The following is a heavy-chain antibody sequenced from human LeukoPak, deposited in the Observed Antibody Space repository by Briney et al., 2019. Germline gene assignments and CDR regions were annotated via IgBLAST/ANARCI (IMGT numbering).Heavy chain of an antibody. CDR1: GGTFSSYA. V-gene: IGHV1-69*04. D-gene: IGHD5-24*01. J-gene: IGHJ4*02. Sequence: SVKVSCKASGGTFSSYAISWVRQAPGQGLEWMGRIIPILGIANYAQKFQGRVTITADKSTSTAYMELSSLRSEDTAVYYCARDREEDGYNWSYWGQGTLVTVSS. CDR2: IIPILGIA. CDR3: ARDREEDGYNWSY.